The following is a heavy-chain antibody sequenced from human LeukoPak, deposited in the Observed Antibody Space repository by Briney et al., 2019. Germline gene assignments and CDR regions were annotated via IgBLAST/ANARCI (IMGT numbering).Heavy chain of an antibody. CDR1: GYTFTSYD. J-gene: IGHJ6*02. D-gene: IGHD3-10*01. V-gene: IGHV1-8*02. CDR2: INPNSGCT. Sequence: ASVKVSCKASGYTFTSYDINWVRQATGQGLEWMGWINPNSGCTNYAQKFQGRVTMTEDTSTDTAYMELSSLRSEDTAVYYCATLGSGSDYYYYYGMDVWGQGTTVTVSS. CDR3: ATLGSGSDYYYYYGMDV.